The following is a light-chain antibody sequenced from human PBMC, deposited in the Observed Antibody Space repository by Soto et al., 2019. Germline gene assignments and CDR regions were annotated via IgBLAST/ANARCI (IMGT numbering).Light chain of an antibody. J-gene: IGLJ2*01. CDR1: SSNIGSNY. V-gene: IGLV1-47*01. CDR2: RNN. CDR3: AAWDDSLSGPEE. Sequence: QSVLTQPPSASGTPGQRVTISCSGSSSNIGSNYVYWYQQLPGTAPKLLIYRNNQRPSGVPDRFSGSKSGTSASLAISGLRSEDEADYYCAAWDDSLSGPEEFGGGTKLTVL.